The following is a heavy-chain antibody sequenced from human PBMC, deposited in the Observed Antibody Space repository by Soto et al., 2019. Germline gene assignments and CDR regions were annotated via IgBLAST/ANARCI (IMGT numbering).Heavy chain of an antibody. CDR3: AREFLVVRTKNDYMDA. Sequence: QVQLVESGGGLIKPGGSLRLSCAASGFTFSDYYMTWIRQAPGKGLEWLAFISSGGSIEYADSVRGRFTITRDNAKNSLYLRMDSLRAEDTAIYFCAREFLVVRTKNDYMDAWGKGSTIAVSS. D-gene: IGHD2-21*01. CDR2: ISSGGSI. V-gene: IGHV3-11*01. CDR1: GFTFSDYY. J-gene: IGHJ6*03.